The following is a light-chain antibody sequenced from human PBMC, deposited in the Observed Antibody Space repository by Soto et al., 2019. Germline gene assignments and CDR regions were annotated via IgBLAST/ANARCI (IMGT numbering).Light chain of an antibody. J-gene: IGKJ5*01. CDR3: QQYGSSPPIT. V-gene: IGKV1-8*01. CDR2: AAS. Sequence: AIRMTQSPSSFSASTGDRVTITCRASQGISSYLAWYQQKPGKAPKLLIYAASTLQSGVPSRFSGSGSGTDFTLTISRLEPEDFAVYYCQQYGSSPPITFGQGTRLEI. CDR1: QGISSY.